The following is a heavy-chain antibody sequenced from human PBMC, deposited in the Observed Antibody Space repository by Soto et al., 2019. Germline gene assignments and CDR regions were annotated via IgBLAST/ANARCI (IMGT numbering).Heavy chain of an antibody. CDR1: GYTFTNYA. J-gene: IGHJ4*02. Sequence: GASVKVSCKASGYTFTNYAMHWVRQAPGQRLKWMGWINAGNSNTKYSQKFQGRVTITRDTSASTAYMELSSLRSEDTAVYYCARDKRGSYLADYWGQGTLVTV. CDR3: ARDKRGSYLADY. CDR2: INAGNSNT. V-gene: IGHV1-3*01. D-gene: IGHD1-26*01.